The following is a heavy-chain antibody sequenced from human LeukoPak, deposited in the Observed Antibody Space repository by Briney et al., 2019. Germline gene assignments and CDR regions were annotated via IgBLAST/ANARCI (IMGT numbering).Heavy chain of an antibody. J-gene: IGHJ3*02. Sequence: PGGSLRLSCAASGFTFSSYGMSWVRQAPGKGLEWVSTMSNSGGSTYYADSVKGRFTISRDNSKNTLYLQMNSLRAEDTAVYYCARVRVATATNGAFDIWGQGTMVTVSS. D-gene: IGHD2-15*01. CDR2: MSNSGGST. CDR3: ARVRVATATNGAFDI. CDR1: GFTFSSYG. V-gene: IGHV3-23*01.